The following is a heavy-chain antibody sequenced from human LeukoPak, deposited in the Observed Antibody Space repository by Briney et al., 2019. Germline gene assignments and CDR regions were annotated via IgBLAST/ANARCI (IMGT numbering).Heavy chain of an antibody. CDR3: ARGGQLWFRATRLDY. CDR1: GGTFSSYA. CDR2: IIPIFGTA. J-gene: IGHJ4*02. D-gene: IGHD5-18*01. V-gene: IGHV1-69*13. Sequence: ASVKVSCKASGGTFSSYAISWVRQAPGQGLEWMGGIIPIFGTANYAQKFQGRVTITADESTNTAYMELSSLRSEDTAVYYCARGGQLWFRATRLDYWGQGTLVTVSS.